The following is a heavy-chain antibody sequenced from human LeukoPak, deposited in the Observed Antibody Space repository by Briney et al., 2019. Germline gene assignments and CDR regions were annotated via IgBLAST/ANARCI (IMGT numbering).Heavy chain of an antibody. CDR3: ARDMDIVVVPAANHYYYYMDV. CDR2: INHSGST. CDR1: GGSFSGYY. V-gene: IGHV4-34*01. J-gene: IGHJ6*03. D-gene: IGHD2-2*03. Sequence: PSETLSLTCAVYGGSFSGYYWSWIRQPPGKGLEWIGEINHSGSTNYNPSLKSRVTISVDTSKNQFSLKLSSVTAADTAVYYCARDMDIVVVPAANHYYYYMDVWGKGTTVTVSS.